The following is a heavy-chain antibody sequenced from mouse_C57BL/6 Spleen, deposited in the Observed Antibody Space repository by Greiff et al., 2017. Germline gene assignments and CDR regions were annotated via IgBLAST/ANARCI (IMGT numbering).Heavy chain of an antibody. V-gene: IGHV5-17*01. Sequence: EVQLQQSGGGLVKPGGSLKLSCAASGFTFSDYGMHWVRQAPEKGLEWVAYISSGSSTIYYADTVKGRFTISRDNAKNTLFLQMTSLRSEDTAMYYCARDWGGNYFDYWGQGTTLTVAS. J-gene: IGHJ2*01. CDR3: ARDWGGNYFDY. CDR1: GFTFSDYG. D-gene: IGHD4-1*01. CDR2: ISSGSSTI.